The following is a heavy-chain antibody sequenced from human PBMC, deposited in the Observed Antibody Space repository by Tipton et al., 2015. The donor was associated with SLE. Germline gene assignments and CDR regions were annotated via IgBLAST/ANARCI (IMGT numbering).Heavy chain of an antibody. CDR2: ISGSGTNK. V-gene: IGHV3-48*03. Sequence: GSLRLSCAASGFRFSSYEMNWVRQAPGKGLEWVSYISGSGTNKYYADSVKGRFTISRDNAKNSLYLQMNSLRAEDTALYYCTIEYSSSDAFDFWGQGTLVPVSS. CDR3: TIEYSSSDAFDF. D-gene: IGHD6-6*01. J-gene: IGHJ4*02. CDR1: GFRFSSYE.